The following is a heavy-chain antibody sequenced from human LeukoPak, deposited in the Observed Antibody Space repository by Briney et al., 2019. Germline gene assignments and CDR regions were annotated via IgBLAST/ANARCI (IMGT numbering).Heavy chain of an antibody. J-gene: IGHJ6*03. CDR1: GFTFSSYS. Sequence: GGSLRLSRAASGFTFSSYSMNWVCQAPGKGLEWVSSISSSSSYMYYADSVKGRFTISRDNAKNSLYLQMNSLRAEDTAVYYCAKILAQNYYYYMDVWGKGTTVTVSS. V-gene: IGHV3-21*01. CDR2: ISSSSSYM. CDR3: AKILAQNYYYYMDV.